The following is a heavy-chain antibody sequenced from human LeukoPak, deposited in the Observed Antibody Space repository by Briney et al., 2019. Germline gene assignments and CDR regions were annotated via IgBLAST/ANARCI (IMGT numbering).Heavy chain of an antibody. CDR2: IVGSGRNT. CDR1: GITFSIYT. J-gene: IGHJ4*02. V-gene: IGHV3-23*01. Sequence: GGSLRLSCAAPGITFSIYTMSWVRQAPGKGLEWVSAIVGSGRNTYYADSVKGRFTISRDNSKNTLYLQMNSLRAEDTAVYHCAKEGGYDWVDWWGQGTLVTVSS. CDR3: AKEGGYDWVDW. D-gene: IGHD5-12*01.